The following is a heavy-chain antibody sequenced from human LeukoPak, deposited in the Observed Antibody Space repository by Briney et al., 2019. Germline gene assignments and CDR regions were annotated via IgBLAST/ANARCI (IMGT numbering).Heavy chain of an antibody. Sequence: ASVKVSCKASGYTFTSYYMHWVRQAPGQGLEWMGIIYPSGGSTSYAQKFQGRVTMTRDTSTSTVYMELSSLRSEDTAVYYCARGGLVVVPAAMYYWFDPWGQGTLVTVSS. CDR3: ARGGLVVVPAAMYYWFDP. CDR2: IYPSGGST. V-gene: IGHV1-46*01. J-gene: IGHJ5*02. CDR1: GYTFTSYY. D-gene: IGHD2-2*01.